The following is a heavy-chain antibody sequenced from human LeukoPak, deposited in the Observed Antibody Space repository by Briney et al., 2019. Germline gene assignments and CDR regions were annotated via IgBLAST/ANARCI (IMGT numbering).Heavy chain of an antibody. CDR3: ARPRVPYDSSGYYYFSLVY. CDR1: GYTFTSYG. CDR2: ISAYNGNT. V-gene: IGHV1-18*01. Sequence: ASVKVSCKASGYTFTSYGISWVRQAPGQGLEWMGWISAYNGNTNYAQKLQGRVTMTTDTSTSTAYMELRSLRSDGTAVYYCARPRVPYDSSGYYYFSLVYWGQGTLVTVSS. D-gene: IGHD3-22*01. J-gene: IGHJ4*02.